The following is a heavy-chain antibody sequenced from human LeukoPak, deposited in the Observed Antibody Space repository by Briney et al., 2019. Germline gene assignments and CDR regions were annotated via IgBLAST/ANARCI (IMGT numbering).Heavy chain of an antibody. Sequence: PGRSLRLSCAASGFTFDDYAMHWVRQAPGKGLEWVSSISSSSSYIYYADSVKGRFTISRDNAKNSLYLQMNSLSAEDTAVYYCARDRYYGSGDATPPFDYWGQGTLVTVSS. CDR3: ARDRYYGSGDATPPFDY. CDR2: ISSSSSYI. D-gene: IGHD3-10*01. V-gene: IGHV3-21*01. J-gene: IGHJ4*02. CDR1: GFTFDDYA.